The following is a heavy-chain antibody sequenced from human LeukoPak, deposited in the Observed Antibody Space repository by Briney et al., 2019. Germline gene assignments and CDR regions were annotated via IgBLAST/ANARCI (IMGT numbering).Heavy chain of an antibody. CDR2: VYYSGST. D-gene: IGHD6-6*01. V-gene: IGHV4-39*07. Sequence: SETLSLTCTVSGGSVSSVSYYWGWIRQPPGKGLEWIVSVYYSGSTNYNPSLKSRVTISVDTSKNQFSLKLSSVTAADTAVYYCARFTNLRSSSIVLGVPDYYYYGMDVWGQGTTVTVSS. J-gene: IGHJ6*02. CDR1: GGSVSSVSYY. CDR3: ARFTNLRSSSIVLGVPDYYYYGMDV.